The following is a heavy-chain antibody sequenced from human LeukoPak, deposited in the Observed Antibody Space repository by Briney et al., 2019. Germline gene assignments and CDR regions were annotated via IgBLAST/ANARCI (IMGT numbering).Heavy chain of an antibody. D-gene: IGHD6-19*01. CDR1: GYSFTSYW. CDR2: IYPGDSDT. J-gene: IGHJ3*02. Sequence: GESLKISCKGSGYSFTSYWIGWVRQMPGKGLEWMGIIYPGDSDTRYSPSFQSQVTISADKSISTAYLQWSSLKASDTAMYYCASWGYSSGWYDAFDIWGQGTMVTVSS. V-gene: IGHV5-51*01. CDR3: ASWGYSSGWYDAFDI.